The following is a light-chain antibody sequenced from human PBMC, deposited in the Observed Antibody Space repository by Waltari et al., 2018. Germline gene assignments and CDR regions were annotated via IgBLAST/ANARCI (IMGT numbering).Light chain of an antibody. CDR1: CGAVRGSSY. CDR2: DIY. Sequence: QSALTQPRSVSGSPGQSVTISCTGTCGAVRGSSYVSWYQQHPGKAPKLIIYDIYKRPSGVPDRFSGSKSDNTASLTISGLQAEDEADFFCCAFAATPLFGGGTKLTVL. J-gene: IGLJ3*02. CDR3: CAFAATPL. V-gene: IGLV2-11*01.